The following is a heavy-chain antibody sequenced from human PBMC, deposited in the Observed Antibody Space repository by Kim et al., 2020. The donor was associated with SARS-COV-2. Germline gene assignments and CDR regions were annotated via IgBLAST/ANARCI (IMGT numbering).Heavy chain of an antibody. CDR3: ARDWDSGSYWGHSGFDY. Sequence: GGSLRLSCAASGFTFSSYSMNWVRQAPGKGLEWVSSISSSSSYIYYADSVKGRFTISRDNAKNSLYLQMNSLRAEDTAVYYCARDWDSGSYWGHSGFDYWGQGTLVTVSS. CDR1: GFTFSSYS. J-gene: IGHJ4*02. D-gene: IGHD1-26*01. CDR2: ISSSSSYI. V-gene: IGHV3-21*01.